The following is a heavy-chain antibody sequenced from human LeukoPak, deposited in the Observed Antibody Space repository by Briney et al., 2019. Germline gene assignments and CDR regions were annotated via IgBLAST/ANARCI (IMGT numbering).Heavy chain of an antibody. V-gene: IGHV4-31*03. CDR3: ARDRYTVVSWYFDL. D-gene: IGHD4-23*01. Sequence: KASETLSLTCTVSGGSISSGGYYWSWIRQHPGKGLEWIGYIYDSGSTYYNPSLKSRVTISVDTSKNQFSLKLSSVTAADTAVYYCARDRYTVVSWYFDLWGRGTLVTVSS. J-gene: IGHJ2*01. CDR1: GGSISSGGYY. CDR2: IYDSGST.